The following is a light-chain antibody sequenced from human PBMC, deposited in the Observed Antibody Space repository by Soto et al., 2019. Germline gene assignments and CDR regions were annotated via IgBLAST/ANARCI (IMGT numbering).Light chain of an antibody. V-gene: IGLV2-23*02. J-gene: IGLJ1*01. CDR1: SDIGSYNL. Sequence: QSVLTQPASVSGSPGQSVTISCSGSDIGSYNLVSWYQHLPGRAPKLLIFEVTMRPSGISDRFSGSKSASTASLTISGLQAEDEGDYYCASYAGSRTYVFGSGTKVTVL. CDR2: EVT. CDR3: ASYAGSRTYV.